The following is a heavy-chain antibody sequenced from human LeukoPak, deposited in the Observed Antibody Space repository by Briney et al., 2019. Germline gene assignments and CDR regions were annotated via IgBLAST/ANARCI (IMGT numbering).Heavy chain of an antibody. Sequence: ASVKVSCKASGYTFTGYGISWVRQAPGQGLEWMGWISAYNGNTNYAQELQGRVTMTTDTSTSTAYMELRNLRSDDTAVYYCARMPASNYDSSGYDGYGMDVWGQGTTVTVSS. V-gene: IGHV1-18*01. CDR2: ISAYNGNT. D-gene: IGHD3-22*01. CDR3: ARMPASNYDSSGYDGYGMDV. CDR1: GYTFTGYG. J-gene: IGHJ6*02.